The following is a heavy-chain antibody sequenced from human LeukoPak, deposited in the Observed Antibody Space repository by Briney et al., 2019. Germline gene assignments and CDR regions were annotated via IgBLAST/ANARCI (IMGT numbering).Heavy chain of an antibody. Sequence: PSETLSLTCAVYGGSFSGYYWSWIRQPPGKGLEWIGGINHSGSTNYNPSIKSRVTISVDTSKNQFSLKLSSVTAADTAVYYCARGRGDDYVWGGYRRIYYFDYWGQGTLVTVSS. V-gene: IGHV4-34*01. CDR1: GGSFSGYY. J-gene: IGHJ4*02. CDR2: INHSGST. CDR3: ARGRGDDYVWGGYRRIYYFDY. D-gene: IGHD3-16*02.